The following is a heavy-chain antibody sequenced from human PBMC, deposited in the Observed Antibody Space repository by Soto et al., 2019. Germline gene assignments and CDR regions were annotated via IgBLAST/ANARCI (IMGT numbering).Heavy chain of an antibody. Sequence: GASVKVSCKVSGHTLNDLSIHWVRQAPGKGLEWMGGFNPEEEETIYAQKFQGRVTMTEDTTTETAYMELSYLRSDDTAVYYCAFVGGYNYGNDAFDVRGQGTVVTGSS. J-gene: IGHJ3*01. V-gene: IGHV1-24*01. D-gene: IGHD5-18*01. CDR1: GHTLNDLS. CDR2: FNPEEEET. CDR3: AFVGGYNYGNDAFDV.